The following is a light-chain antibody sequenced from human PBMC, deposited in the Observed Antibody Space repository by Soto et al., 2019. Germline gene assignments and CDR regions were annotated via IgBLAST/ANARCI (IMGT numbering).Light chain of an antibody. CDR3: QTWGTGIRV. V-gene: IGLV4-69*01. CDR2: LNSDGSH. CDR1: SGHSSYT. J-gene: IGLJ2*01. Sequence: QSVLTQSPSASASLGASVKLTCTLSSGHSSYTIAWHQQQPEKGPRYLMKLNSDGSHSKGDGIPDRFSGSSSGAERYLTISSLQSEDEADYYCQTWGTGIRVVGGGTQLTVL.